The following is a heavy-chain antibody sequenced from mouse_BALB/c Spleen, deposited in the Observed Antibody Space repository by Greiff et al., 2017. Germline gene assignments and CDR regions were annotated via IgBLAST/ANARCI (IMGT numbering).Heavy chain of an antibody. CDR2: ISYDGSN. Sequence: ESGPGLVKPSQSLSLTCSVTGYSITSGYYWNWIRQFPGNKLEWMGYISYDGSNNYNPSLKNRISITRDTSKNQFFLKLNSVTTEDTATYYCAREGGSSYAMDYWGQGTSVTVSS. V-gene: IGHV3-6*02. J-gene: IGHJ4*01. CDR3: AREGGSSYAMDY. CDR1: GYSITSGYY. D-gene: IGHD1-1*01.